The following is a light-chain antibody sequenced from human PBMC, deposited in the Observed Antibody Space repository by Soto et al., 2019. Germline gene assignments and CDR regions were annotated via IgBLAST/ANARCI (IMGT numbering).Light chain of an antibody. Sequence: PGERVTLSCRASQSVSSSYLTWYQQKPGQAPRLLIYGASTRATGIPARFSGSGSGTEFTLTISSLQSEDFAVYYCQQYNNWPLPFGQGTK. V-gene: IGKV3-15*01. CDR1: QSVSSSY. CDR3: QQYNNWPLP. CDR2: GAS. J-gene: IGKJ1*01.